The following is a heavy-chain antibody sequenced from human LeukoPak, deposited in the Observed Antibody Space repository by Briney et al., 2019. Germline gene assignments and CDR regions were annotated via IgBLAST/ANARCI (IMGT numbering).Heavy chain of an antibody. Sequence: GGSLRLSCAASGFTFSSYAMSWVRQAPGKGLEWVSAISGSGGSTYYADSVKGRFTISRDNSKNTLYLQMNSLGAEDTAVYYCAKDYSSSWYGDGWFDPWGQGTLVTVSS. CDR3: AKDYSSSWYGDGWFDP. CDR2: ISGSGGST. J-gene: IGHJ5*02. V-gene: IGHV3-23*01. CDR1: GFTFSSYA. D-gene: IGHD6-13*01.